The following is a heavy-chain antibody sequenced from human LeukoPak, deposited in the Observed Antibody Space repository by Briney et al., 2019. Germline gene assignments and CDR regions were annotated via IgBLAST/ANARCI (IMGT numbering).Heavy chain of an antibody. CDR2: IRFDGSNK. CDR1: GFTFSNYG. J-gene: IGHJ4*02. D-gene: IGHD3-9*01. CDR3: AKDSVLRYFAVPSAGNYFDY. V-gene: IGHV3-30*02. Sequence: GGSLRLSCAASGFTFSNYGMHWVRQAPGKGLEWVAFIRFDGSNKYYADSVKGRFTISRDNSKNTLYLQMNSLRAEDTAVYYCAKDSVLRYFAVPSAGNYFDYWGQGTLVTVSS.